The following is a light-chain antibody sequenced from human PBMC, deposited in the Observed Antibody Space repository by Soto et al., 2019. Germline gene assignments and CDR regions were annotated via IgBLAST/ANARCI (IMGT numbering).Light chain of an antibody. CDR1: SSDVGGYT. CDR3: SSYTTSGTPV. CDR2: EVS. Sequence: QSALTQPASVSGSPGQTITISCTGTSSDVGGYTISPGTNSTQAKAPKVMIYEVSNRPSGVSNRFSGSKSGNTASLTISGLQAEDEADYFCSSYTTSGTPVFGGGTKLTVL. V-gene: IGLV2-14*01. J-gene: IGLJ3*02.